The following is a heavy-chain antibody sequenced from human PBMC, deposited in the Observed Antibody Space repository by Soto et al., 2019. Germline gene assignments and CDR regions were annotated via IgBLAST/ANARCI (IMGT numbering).Heavy chain of an antibody. D-gene: IGHD2-21*02. Sequence: ASVKVSCKASGDTFSTYSITWMRQAPGRGLEWVGGIIPRSAKSNYAQNFQGRVTLTRDTSATTAYMELSSLSSEDTGVYYCARIETGRVVTRPNWLDPWGQGTLVTVSS. J-gene: IGHJ5*02. V-gene: IGHV1-69*05. CDR2: IIPRSAKS. CDR3: ARIETGRVVTRPNWLDP. CDR1: GDTFSTYS.